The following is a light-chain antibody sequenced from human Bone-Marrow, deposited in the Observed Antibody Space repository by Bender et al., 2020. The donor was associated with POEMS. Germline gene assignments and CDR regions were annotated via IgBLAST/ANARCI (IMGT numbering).Light chain of an antibody. CDR2: KDT. CDR3: QSADSSRTYYV. CDR1: ALPNQY. Sequence: SYELTQPPSVSVSPGQTARITCSGDALPNQYSFWYQQKPGQAPVVVIYKDTERPSGIPERFSGSTSGTTATLTITGVQAEDEADYYCQSADSSRTYYVFGTGTKVTVL. J-gene: IGLJ1*01. V-gene: IGLV3-25*03.